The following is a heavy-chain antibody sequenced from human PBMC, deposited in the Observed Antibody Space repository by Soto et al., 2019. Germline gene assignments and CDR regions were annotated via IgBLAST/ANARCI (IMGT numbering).Heavy chain of an antibody. V-gene: IGHV3-15*07. CDR3: TTDSYSTIIIVRFDY. J-gene: IGHJ4*01. D-gene: IGHD3-22*01. CDR1: GFTFTIAW. Sequence: GGSLRLSCAASGFTFTIAWINWVCQAPGKGLEWVGRIKSKTDGGTTDYAEPVKGRFAISRDDSNNMVYLQMNSLKIEDTAVYYCTTDSYSTIIIVRFDYWGHGTLVTVSS. CDR2: IKSKTDGGTT.